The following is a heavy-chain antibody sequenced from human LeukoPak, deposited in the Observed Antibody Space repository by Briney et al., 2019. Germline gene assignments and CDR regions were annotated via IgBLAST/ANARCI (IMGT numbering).Heavy chain of an antibody. CDR3: ARDSSFYDSSGYYRRYFDY. V-gene: IGHV3-7*01. D-gene: IGHD3-22*01. CDR2: IKQDGSEK. CDR1: GFTFSSYW. J-gene: IGHJ4*02. Sequence: GGSLRLSCAASGFTFSSYWMSWVRQAPGKGLGWVANIKQDGSEKYYVDSVKGRFTISRDNAKNSLYLQMNSLRAEDTAVYYCARDSSFYDSSGYYRRYFDYWGQGTLVTVSS.